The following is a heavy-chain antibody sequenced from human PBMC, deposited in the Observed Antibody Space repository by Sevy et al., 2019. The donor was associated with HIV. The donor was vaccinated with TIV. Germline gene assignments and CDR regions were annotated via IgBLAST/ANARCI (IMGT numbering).Heavy chain of an antibody. J-gene: IGHJ6*02. CDR3: AKEGLGYSSGRTLLGYYVIDV. V-gene: IGHV3-23*01. CDR2: ISGSGGST. D-gene: IGHD6-25*01. CDR1: GFNFSSYA. Sequence: RGSLRLSCAASGFNFSSYAMSWVRQAPGKGLEWVSAISGSGGSTYYADSVKGRFTISRDNSKNTLYLQMTSLRAEDTAVYYCAKEGLGYSSGRTLLGYYVIDVWGQGTTVTVSS.